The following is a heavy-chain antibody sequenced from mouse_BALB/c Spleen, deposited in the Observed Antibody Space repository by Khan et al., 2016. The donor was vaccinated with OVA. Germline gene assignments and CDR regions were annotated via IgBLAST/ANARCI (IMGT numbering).Heavy chain of an antibody. CDR2: ILPGSGRN. Sequence: VQLQQSGAELMKPGASVKISCKATGYTFSSYWIEWVKQRPGHGLEWIGEILPGSGRNNYNEKFKGKATFTADTSSNTAYMPLSNLTSDDSAVYYCARWNYYGSSSWFGYWGQGTLVTVSA. CDR3: ARWNYYGSSSWFGY. V-gene: IGHV1-9*01. D-gene: IGHD1-1*01. J-gene: IGHJ3*01. CDR1: GYTFSSYW.